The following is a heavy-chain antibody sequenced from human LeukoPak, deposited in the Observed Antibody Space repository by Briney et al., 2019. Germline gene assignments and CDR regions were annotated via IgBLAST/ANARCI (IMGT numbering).Heavy chain of an antibody. J-gene: IGHJ5*02. CDR2: IYISGST. V-gene: IGHV4-4*07. CDR3: ARESRYFDWLSQSMNWFDP. Sequence: SGTLSLTCTVSGGSISSYYWSWIRQPAGKGLEWIGRIYISGSTNYNPSLKSRVTMSEDTSKNQFSLKLSSVTAADTAVYYCARESRYFDWLSQSMNWFDPWGQGTLVTVSS. CDR1: GGSISSYY. D-gene: IGHD3-9*01.